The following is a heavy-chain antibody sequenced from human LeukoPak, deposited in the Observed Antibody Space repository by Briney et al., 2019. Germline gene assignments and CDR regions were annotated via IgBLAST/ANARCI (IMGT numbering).Heavy chain of an antibody. CDR2: INHSGST. D-gene: IGHD6-19*01. Sequence: RSSETLSLTCAVYGGSFSGYYWSWIRQPPGKGLEWIGEINHSGSTNYNPSLKSRVTISVDTSKNQFSLKLSSVTAADTAVYYCARRISGWYFDYWGQGTLVTVSS. CDR3: ARRISGWYFDY. J-gene: IGHJ4*02. V-gene: IGHV4-34*01. CDR1: GGSFSGYY.